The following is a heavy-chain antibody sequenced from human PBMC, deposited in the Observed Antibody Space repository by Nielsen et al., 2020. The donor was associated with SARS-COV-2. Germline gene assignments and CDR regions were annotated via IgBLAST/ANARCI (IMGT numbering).Heavy chain of an antibody. Sequence: GESLKISCAASGFTFSAYAMHWVRQAPGKGLEWVAVISSDGSDVDSADSVKGRFTISRDNSKNTLFLQMDSLRGDDTAVYYCAKDGEFYWGQGTLVTVSS. D-gene: IGHD2-21*01. CDR2: ISSDGSDV. V-gene: IGHV3-30*18. CDR3: AKDGEFY. CDR1: GFTFSAYA. J-gene: IGHJ4*02.